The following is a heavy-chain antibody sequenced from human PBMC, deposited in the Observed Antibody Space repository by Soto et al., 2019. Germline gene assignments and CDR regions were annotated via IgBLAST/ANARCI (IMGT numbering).Heavy chain of an antibody. D-gene: IGHD5-12*01. CDR3: ARGRWLQAHSWFDP. Sequence: ASVKVSCKASGGTFSSYAISWVRQAPGQGLEWMGIINPSGGSTSYAQKFQGRVTMTRDTSTSTVYMELSSLRSEDTAVYYCARGRWLQAHSWFDPWGQGTLVTVSS. CDR2: INPSGGST. CDR1: GGTFSSYA. V-gene: IGHV1-46*01. J-gene: IGHJ5*02.